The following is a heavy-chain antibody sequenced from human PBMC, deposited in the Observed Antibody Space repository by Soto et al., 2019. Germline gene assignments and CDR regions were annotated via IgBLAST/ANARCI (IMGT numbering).Heavy chain of an antibody. J-gene: IGHJ4*02. V-gene: IGHV4-34*01. Sequence: SETLSLTCAVYGGSFTNYYWSWIRQPPGKGLQWIGEIHHSGSINYNPSLKSRVTISVDTSKNQVSLKLSSVTAADTAVYYCARFRTGSYFPFDYWGQGTLVTVSS. CDR3: ARFRTGSYFPFDY. D-gene: IGHD1-26*01. CDR1: GGSFTNYY. CDR2: IHHSGSI.